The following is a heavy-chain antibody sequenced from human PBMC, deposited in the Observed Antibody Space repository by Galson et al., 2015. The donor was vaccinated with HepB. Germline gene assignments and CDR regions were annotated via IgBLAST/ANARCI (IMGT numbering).Heavy chain of an antibody. Sequence: YYADSVKGRFTISRDNSKNTLYLQMNSLKPEDTAVYYCAKDSLIYCGRGCFFDYWGQGTLVTVSS. V-gene: IGHV3-30*02. J-gene: IGHJ4*02. D-gene: IGHD2-21*01. CDR3: AKDSLIYCGRGCFFDY.